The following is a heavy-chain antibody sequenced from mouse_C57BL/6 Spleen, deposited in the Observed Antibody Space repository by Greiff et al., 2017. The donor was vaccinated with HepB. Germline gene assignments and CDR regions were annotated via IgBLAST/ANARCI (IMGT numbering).Heavy chain of an antibody. V-gene: IGHV10-1*01. J-gene: IGHJ4*01. CDR3: VRHRDYGGYYAMDY. CDR2: IRSKSNNYAT. Sequence: EAGGGLVQPKGSLKLSCAASGFSFNTYAMNWVRQAPGKGLEWVARIRSKSNNYATYYADSVKDRFTISRDDSESMLYLQMNNLKTEDTAMYYCVRHRDYGGYYAMDYWGQGTSVTVSS. CDR1: GFSFNTYA. D-gene: IGHD1-1*01.